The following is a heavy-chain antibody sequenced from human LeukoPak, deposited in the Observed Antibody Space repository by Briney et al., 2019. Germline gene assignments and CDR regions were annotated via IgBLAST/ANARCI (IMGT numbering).Heavy chain of an antibody. CDR3: AREGPYSSSXXXSFDI. CDR2: ISSSSSYI. CDR1: GFTFSSYS. V-gene: IGHV3-21*01. J-gene: IGHJ3*02. D-gene: IGHD6-6*01. Sequence: PGGSLRLSCAASGFTFSSYSMNWVRQAPGKGLEWVSSISSSSSYIYYADSVKGRFTISRDNAKNSLYLQMNSLRAEDTAVYYCAREGPYSSSXXXSFDIWGQGTMVTVSS.